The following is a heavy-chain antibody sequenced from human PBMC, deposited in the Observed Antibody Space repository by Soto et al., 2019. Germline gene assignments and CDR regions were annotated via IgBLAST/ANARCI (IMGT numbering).Heavy chain of an antibody. J-gene: IGHJ6*02. CDR1: GGTFSSYA. V-gene: IGHV1-69*13. Sequence: GASVKVSCKASGGTFSSYAISWVRQAPGQGLEWMGGIIPIFGTANYAQKFQGRVTITADEYTSTAYMELSSLRSEDTAVYYCAREAYDSSGYRFYGMDVWGQGTTVTVSS. CDR2: IIPIFGTA. CDR3: AREAYDSSGYRFYGMDV. D-gene: IGHD3-22*01.